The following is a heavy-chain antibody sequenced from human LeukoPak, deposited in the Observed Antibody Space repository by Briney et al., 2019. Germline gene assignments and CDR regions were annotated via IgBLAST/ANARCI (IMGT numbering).Heavy chain of an antibody. J-gene: IGHJ4*02. CDR1: GFTFSNAW. CDR2: IKSKTEGGTI. CDR3: TGYLPDY. Sequence: PGGSLRLSCAASGFTFSNAWMSWLRQAPGKGLEWVARIKSKTEGGTIDYAAPVKGRFTISRDDSKNTRYLQMNSLQTEDTAVYYCTGYLPDYWGQGTLVTVSS. V-gene: IGHV3-15*01. D-gene: IGHD3-22*01.